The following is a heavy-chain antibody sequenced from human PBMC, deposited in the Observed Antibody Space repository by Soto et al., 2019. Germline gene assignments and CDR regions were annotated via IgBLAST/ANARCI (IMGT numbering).Heavy chain of an antibody. J-gene: IGHJ3*02. D-gene: IGHD1-7*01. CDR2: ISSSSSYI. CDR3: ARDLVTGTTRNAFDI. CDR1: GFTFSSYS. Sequence: GGSLRLSCAASGFTFSSYSMNWVRQAPGKGLEWVSSISSSSSYIYYADSVKGRFTISRDNAKNSLYLQMNSLRAEDTAVYYCARDLVTGTTRNAFDIWGQGTMVTV. V-gene: IGHV3-21*01.